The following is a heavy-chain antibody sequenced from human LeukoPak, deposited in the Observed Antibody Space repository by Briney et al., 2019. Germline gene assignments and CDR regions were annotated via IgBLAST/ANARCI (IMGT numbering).Heavy chain of an antibody. CDR3: ARGGAIFGVVIIHFDY. CDR1: GGSFSGYY. CDR2: INHSGST. D-gene: IGHD3-3*01. Sequence: SETLSLTCAVYGGSFSGYYWSWIRQPPGKGLEWIGEINHSGSTNYNPSLKSRGTISVDTSKNQFSLKLSSVTAADTAVYYCARGGAIFGVVIIHFDYWGQGTLVTVSS. J-gene: IGHJ4*02. V-gene: IGHV4-34*01.